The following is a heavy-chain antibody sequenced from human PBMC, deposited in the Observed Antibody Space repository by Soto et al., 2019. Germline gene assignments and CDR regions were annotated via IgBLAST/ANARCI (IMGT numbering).Heavy chain of an antibody. D-gene: IGHD6-6*01. CDR2: IYYSGII. Sequence: SETLSLTCSVSGGSISSGDYYWSWIRQSPGKGLEWIAYIYYSGIIYYNPSLKSRVTMSRDTSKNQFFLNLDSVTAADTAMYYCAREVGEVDYSSSSDAFDIWGQGTMVT. J-gene: IGHJ3*02. CDR1: GGSISSGDYY. CDR3: AREVGEVDYSSSSDAFDI. V-gene: IGHV4-30-4*01.